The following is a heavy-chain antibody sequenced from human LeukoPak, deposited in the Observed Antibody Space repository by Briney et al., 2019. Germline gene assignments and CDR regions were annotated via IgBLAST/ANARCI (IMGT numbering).Heavy chain of an antibody. J-gene: IGHJ4*02. CDR1: GFTFSSYA. CDR2: ISYDGSNK. CDR3: AKLPSQHSGSYFDDY. V-gene: IGHV3-30*18. Sequence: GGSLRLSCAASGFTFSSYAMHWVRQAPGKGLEWVAVISYDGSNKYYADSVKGRFTISRDNSKNTLYLQMNSLRAEDTAVYYCAKLPSQHSGSYFDDYWGQGTLVTVSS. D-gene: IGHD1-26*01.